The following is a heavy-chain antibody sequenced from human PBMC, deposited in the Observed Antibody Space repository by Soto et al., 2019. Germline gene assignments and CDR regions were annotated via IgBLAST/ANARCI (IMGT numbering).Heavy chain of an antibody. CDR1: GGSINNGDYY. D-gene: IGHD1-26*01. CDR2: IYYSGST. CDR3: TRGLDRAKLGY. V-gene: IGHV4-30-4*01. Sequence: SETLSLTCTVPGGSINNGDYYWSWIRQPPEKGLEWIGYIYYSGSTYYNPSLKSRVTISVDTSMNQFSLNLNSVTAADTAVYYCTRGLDRAKLGYWGQGIQVTVPQ. J-gene: IGHJ4*02.